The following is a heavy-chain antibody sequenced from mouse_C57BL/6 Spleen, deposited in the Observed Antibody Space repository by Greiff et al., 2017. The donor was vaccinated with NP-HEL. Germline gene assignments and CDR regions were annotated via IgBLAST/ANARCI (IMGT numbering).Heavy chain of an antibody. CDR1: GYTFTDYE. V-gene: IGHV1-15*01. J-gene: IGHJ3*01. CDR2: IDPETGGT. CDR3: TRHYYGSASAY. D-gene: IGHD1-1*01. Sequence: QVQLKESGAKLVRPGASVTLSCKASGYTFTDYEMHWVKQTPVHGLEWIGAIDPETGGTAYNQKFTGKAILTADKSSSTAYMELRSLTSEDSAVYYCTRHYYGSASAYWGQGTLVTVSA.